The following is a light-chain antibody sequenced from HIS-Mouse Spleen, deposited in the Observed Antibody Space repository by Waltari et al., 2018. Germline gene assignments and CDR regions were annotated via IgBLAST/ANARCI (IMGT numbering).Light chain of an antibody. CDR1: SLPTKY. CDR3: YSTDSSGNHRV. V-gene: IGLV3-10*01. CDR2: EDS. Sequence: SYELTQPPSVSVSPGQTASITCPVDSLPTKYAYWYQQKSGQAPVLVIYEDSKRPSGIPERFSGSSSGTMATLTISGAQVEDEADYYCYSTDSSGNHRVFGGGTKLTVL. J-gene: IGLJ2*01.